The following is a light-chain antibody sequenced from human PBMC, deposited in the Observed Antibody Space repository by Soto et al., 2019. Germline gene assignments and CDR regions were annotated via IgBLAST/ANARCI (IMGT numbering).Light chain of an antibody. CDR2: GVS. CDR3: QPYGSSPLIT. J-gene: IGKJ5*01. V-gene: IGKV3-20*01. CDR1: QRLSASD. Sequence: IVFTQSPCTLSLYPGQRATLSCRASQRLSASDIAWYQQKPGQAPKFLIYGVSSRATGIPDRFSGSGSGTDFTLTISRLEPEDFAVYHCQPYGSSPLITFGQGTRPEIK.